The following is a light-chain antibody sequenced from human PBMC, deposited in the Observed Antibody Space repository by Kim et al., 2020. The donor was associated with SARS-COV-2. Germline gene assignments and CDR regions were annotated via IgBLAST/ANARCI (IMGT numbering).Light chain of an antibody. CDR2: GKN. J-gene: IGLJ1*01. CDR3: NSRDSSGNPLYV. Sequence: GQTVRITCQGDSLRSYYASWYQQKPGQAPVLVIYGKNNRPSGIPDRFSGSSSGNTASLTITGAQAEDEADYYCNSRDSSGNPLYVFGTGTKVTVL. V-gene: IGLV3-19*01. CDR1: SLRSYY.